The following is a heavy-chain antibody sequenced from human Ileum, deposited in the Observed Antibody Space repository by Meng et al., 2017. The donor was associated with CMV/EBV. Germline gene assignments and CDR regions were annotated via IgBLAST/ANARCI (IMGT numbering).Heavy chain of an antibody. CDR1: GGTFSSYA. CDR3: ARGLSSFIAAPVDY. Sequence: SGGTFSSYAISWVRQDPGQGLEWMGGIIPIFGTANYAQKFQGRVTITTDESTSTAYMELSSLRSEDTAVYYCARGLSSFIAAPVDYWGQGTLVTVSS. CDR2: IIPIFGTA. J-gene: IGHJ4*02. V-gene: IGHV1-69*05. D-gene: IGHD6-6*01.